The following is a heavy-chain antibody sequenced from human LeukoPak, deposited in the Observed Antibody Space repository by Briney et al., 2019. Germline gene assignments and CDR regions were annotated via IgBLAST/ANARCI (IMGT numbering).Heavy chain of an antibody. D-gene: IGHD2-21*01. V-gene: IGHV4-61*01. Sequence: SETLSLTCAVSGRSVSSGSYYWHWIRQPPGKGLEWFVYIYYSGRTISYPSLKSRVSILGDTSKYQLSLELGSVTPAEAAVYYCAKVVIDSTFDYWGQGTLVTVSS. CDR3: AKVVIDSTFDY. CDR2: IYYSGRT. J-gene: IGHJ4*02. CDR1: GRSVSSGSYY.